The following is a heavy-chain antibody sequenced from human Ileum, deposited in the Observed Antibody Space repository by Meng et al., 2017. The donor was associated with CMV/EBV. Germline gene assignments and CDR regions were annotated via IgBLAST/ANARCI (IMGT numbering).Heavy chain of an antibody. Sequence: QITFKESAPTGVKPTQTLTLTCTLPGLSISTSGVGVGWIRQPQGKALEWLALIFWDDDKRYSPSLQSRLTITKDTSKNQLVLTFTNMDPVDTATYYCAHRPPATYYFNYWGQGTLVTVSS. CDR3: AHRPPATYYFNY. D-gene: IGHD2-15*01. CDR2: IFWDDDK. J-gene: IGHJ4*02. CDR1: GLSISTSGVG. V-gene: IGHV2-5*02.